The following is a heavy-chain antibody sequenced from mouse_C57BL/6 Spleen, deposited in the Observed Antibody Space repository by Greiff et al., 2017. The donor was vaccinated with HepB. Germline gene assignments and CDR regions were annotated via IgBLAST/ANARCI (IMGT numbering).Heavy chain of an antibody. Sequence: QVQLQQPGAELVKPGASVKLSCKASGYTFTSYWMQWVNQRPGQGLEWIGEIDPSDSYTNYNQKFKGKATLTVDTSSSTAYMQLSSLTSEDSAVYYCARENYSNYVFAYWGQGTLVTVSA. CDR2: IDPSDSYT. J-gene: IGHJ3*01. CDR3: ARENYSNYVFAY. V-gene: IGHV1-50*01. CDR1: GYTFTSYW. D-gene: IGHD2-5*01.